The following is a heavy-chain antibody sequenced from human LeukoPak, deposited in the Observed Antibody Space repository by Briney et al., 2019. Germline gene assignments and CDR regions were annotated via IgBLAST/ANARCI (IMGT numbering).Heavy chain of an antibody. V-gene: IGHV4-39*07. CDR1: GGFISSSSYY. CDR2: IYYSGST. CDR3: ARGRDYYDSRGCLGR. J-gene: IGHJ4*02. D-gene: IGHD3-22*01. Sequence: PSETLSLTCTVSGGFISSSSYYWGWIRQPPGKGLEWIGSIYYSGSTYYNPSLKSRVTISVDTSKNQFSLKLSSVTAADTAVYYCARGRDYYDSRGCLGRWGQGTLVTVSS.